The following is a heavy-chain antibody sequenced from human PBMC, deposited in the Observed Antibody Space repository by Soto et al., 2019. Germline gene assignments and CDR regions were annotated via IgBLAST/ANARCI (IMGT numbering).Heavy chain of an antibody. CDR3: ARSTAAGSLDY. Sequence: QVQLQQWGAGLLKPSETLSLACAVYGGSFSGYYWSWIRQPPGKGLEWIGEINHSGSTNYNPSLKSRVTISVDRSKNQFSLKLSSVTAADTAVYYCARSTAAGSLDYWGQGTLVTVSS. J-gene: IGHJ4*02. D-gene: IGHD6-13*01. CDR1: GGSFSGYY. CDR2: INHSGST. V-gene: IGHV4-34*01.